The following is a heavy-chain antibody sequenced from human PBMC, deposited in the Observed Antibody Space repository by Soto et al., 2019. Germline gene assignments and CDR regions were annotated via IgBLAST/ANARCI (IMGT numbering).Heavy chain of an antibody. CDR3: AREPRPDYYDPAGGEDPFDI. V-gene: IGHV4-4*02. CDR1: GGSISSSNW. D-gene: IGHD3-22*01. J-gene: IGHJ3*02. Sequence: KSSETRSLTCAVSGGSISSSNWWSWVRQPPGKGLEWIGEIYHSGSTNYNPSLKSRVTISVDKSKNQFSLKLSSVTAADTAVYYCAREPRPDYYDPAGGEDPFDIWGQGTMVTVSS. CDR2: IYHSGST.